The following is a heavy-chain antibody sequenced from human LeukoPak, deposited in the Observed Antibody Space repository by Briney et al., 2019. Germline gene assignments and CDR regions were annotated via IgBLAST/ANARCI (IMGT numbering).Heavy chain of an antibody. V-gene: IGHV1-69*13. Sequence: SVKVSCKASGGTFSSYAISWVRQAPGQGLEWTGGIIPIFGTANYAQKFQGRVTITADESTSTAYMELSSLRSEDTAVYYCARDPYGDYLPDYGMDVWGQGTTVTVSS. CDR1: GGTFSSYA. CDR3: ARDPYGDYLPDYGMDV. CDR2: IIPIFGTA. D-gene: IGHD4-17*01. J-gene: IGHJ6*02.